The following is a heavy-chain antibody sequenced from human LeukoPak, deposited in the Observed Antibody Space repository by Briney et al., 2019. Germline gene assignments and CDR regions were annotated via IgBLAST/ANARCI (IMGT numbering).Heavy chain of an antibody. CDR3: ASNWNLDS. J-gene: IGHJ4*02. V-gene: IGHV3-23*01. CDR2: ITNSGGST. CDR1: GFTFSSYA. Sequence: GGSLRLSCAASGFTFSSYAMTWVRQAPGKGLELVSVITNSGGSTYYADSVKGRFTISRDNSKNTLYLQMNSLRAEDTAVYYCASNWNLDSWGQGTLVTVSS. D-gene: IGHD1-1*01.